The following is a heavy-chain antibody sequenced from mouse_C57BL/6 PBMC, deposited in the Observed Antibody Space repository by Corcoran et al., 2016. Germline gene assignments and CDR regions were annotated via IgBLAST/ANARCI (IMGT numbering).Heavy chain of an antibody. J-gene: IGHJ3*01. V-gene: IGHV9-3*01. CDR1: GYTFTTYG. CDR2: INTYSGVP. CDR3: AIDYYSNYGFAY. D-gene: IGHD2-5*01. Sequence: QIQLVQSGPELKKTGETVKISCKASGYTFTTYGMSWVKQAPGKGLKWMGWINTYSGVPTYADDFKGRFAFSLETSASTAYLQINNRKNEDTATYFCAIDYYSNYGFAYWGQGTLVTVSA.